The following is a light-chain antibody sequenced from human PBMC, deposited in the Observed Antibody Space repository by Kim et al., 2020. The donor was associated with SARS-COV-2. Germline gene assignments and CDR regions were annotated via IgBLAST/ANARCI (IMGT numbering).Light chain of an antibody. CDR3: NSRDSSDNLV. Sequence: ALGQTVRITCQGDSLRNYYASWYQQKPGQAPLIVIYGKNNRPSGIPDRFSGSSSGNTTSLTITGAQAEDEADYYCNSRDSSDNLVFGGGTKVTVL. CDR2: GKN. J-gene: IGLJ2*01. V-gene: IGLV3-19*01. CDR1: SLRNYY.